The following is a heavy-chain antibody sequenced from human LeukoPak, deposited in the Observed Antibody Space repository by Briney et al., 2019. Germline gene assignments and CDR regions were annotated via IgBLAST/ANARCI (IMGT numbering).Heavy chain of an antibody. J-gene: IGHJ4*02. D-gene: IGHD3-22*01. CDR2: IWYDGSDQ. V-gene: IGHV3-33*01. CDR1: GFIFSNSG. Sequence: QTGGSLRLSCAASGFIFSNSGMHWVRQAPGKGLEWVAVIWYDGSDQYYADSVKGRFTISRDNSKNTLFLQMNSLRAEDTAVYFCARASYHSSANPPDYWGQGTLVTVSS. CDR3: ARASYHSSANPPDY.